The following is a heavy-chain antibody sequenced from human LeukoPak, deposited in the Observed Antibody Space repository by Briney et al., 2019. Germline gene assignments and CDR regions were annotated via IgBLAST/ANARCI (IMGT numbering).Heavy chain of an antibody. CDR3: AKDRTRSFDY. CDR2: ISYDGSNK. CDR1: GFTFSSYG. J-gene: IGHJ4*02. V-gene: IGHV3-30*18. D-gene: IGHD1-7*01. Sequence: PGGPLRLSCAASGFTFSSYGMHWVRQAPGKGLEWVAVISYDGSNKYYADSVKGRFTISRDNSKNTLYLQMNSLRAEDTAVYYCAKDRTRSFDYWGQGTLVTVSS.